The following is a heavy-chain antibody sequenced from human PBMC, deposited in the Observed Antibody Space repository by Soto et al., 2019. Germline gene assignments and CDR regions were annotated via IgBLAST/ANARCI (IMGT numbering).Heavy chain of an antibody. CDR3: ARVPLSGSEIRGWYDY. Sequence: QVQLVQSGAEVKKPGASVKVSCKASGYTFTSYAMHWVRQAPGQRLEWMGWINAGNGNTKYSQKFQGRVTITRDTSASTAYMELSSLRSEDTAVYYCARVPLSGSEIRGWYDYWGQGTLVTVSS. J-gene: IGHJ4*02. D-gene: IGHD6-19*01. V-gene: IGHV1-3*01. CDR1: GYTFTSYA. CDR2: INAGNGNT.